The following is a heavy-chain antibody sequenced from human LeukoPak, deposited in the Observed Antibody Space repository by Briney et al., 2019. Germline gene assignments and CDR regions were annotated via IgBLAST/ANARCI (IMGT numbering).Heavy chain of an antibody. Sequence: ETLSLTCTVSGGSISSSTNWWTWDRQPPGRGLEWIGEIFHTGSTFYNPSLKTRLTMSVDGSKNQFSLRLGSVTAADSAVYYCVYGGNSGDWLYWGQGTLVTVSS. D-gene: IGHD4-23*01. CDR3: VYGGNSGDWLY. CDR2: IFHTGST. CDR1: GGSISSSTNW. V-gene: IGHV4-4*02. J-gene: IGHJ4*02.